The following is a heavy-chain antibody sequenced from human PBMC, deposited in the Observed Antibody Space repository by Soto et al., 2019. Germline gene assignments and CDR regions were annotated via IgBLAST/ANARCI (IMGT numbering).Heavy chain of an antibody. CDR2: ISAYNGNT. CDR3: ARAGGELLLSLDY. V-gene: IGHV1-18*04. Sequence: QVQMLQSGPELKKPGASVKVSCKASGYTFTNYGISWVRQAPGQGLEWMGWISAYNGNTNYAEKFQGRVTMTTDTATSTAYMELRTLRSGDTAVYYCARAGGELLLSLDYWGQGTLVTVSS. J-gene: IGHJ4*02. D-gene: IGHD1-26*01. CDR1: GYTFTNYG.